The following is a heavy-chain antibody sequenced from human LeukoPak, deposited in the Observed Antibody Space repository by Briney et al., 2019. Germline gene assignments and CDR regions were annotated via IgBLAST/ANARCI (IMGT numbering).Heavy chain of an antibody. CDR3: ARGLYSSSWYYFDY. D-gene: IGHD6-13*01. CDR1: GGSISSGSYY. CDR2: LYTSEST. V-gene: IGHV4-61*02. Sequence: SQTLSLTCTVSGGSISSGSYYWSWIRQPAGKGLEWIGRLYTSESTNYNPSLKSRVTISIDTSKNQFSLKLSSVTAADTAVYYCARGLYSSSWYYFDYWGQGTLVTVSS. J-gene: IGHJ4*02.